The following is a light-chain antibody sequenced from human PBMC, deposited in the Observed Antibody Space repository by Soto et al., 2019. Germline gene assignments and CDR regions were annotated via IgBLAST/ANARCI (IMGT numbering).Light chain of an antibody. CDR1: ASVSSVY. Sequence: EIVLTQSPGTLSLSPGERATLSCRASASVSSVYLAWYQHKPGQAPRLLIFGASSSATAIPDRFSGSGSGTDFTLTITRLEPEDFAVYYCQHYGGSFTFGQGTRLEIK. CDR3: QHYGGSFT. CDR2: GAS. J-gene: IGKJ5*01. V-gene: IGKV3-20*01.